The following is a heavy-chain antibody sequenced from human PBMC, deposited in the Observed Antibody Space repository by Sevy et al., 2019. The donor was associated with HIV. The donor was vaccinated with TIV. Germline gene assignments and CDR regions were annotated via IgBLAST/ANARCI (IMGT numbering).Heavy chain of an antibody. J-gene: IGHJ3*02. CDR3: AKDRKVLLVVYAIPFDVFDI. V-gene: IGHV3-30*02. D-gene: IGHD2-8*02. Sequence: GRSLRLSCAASGFTFSNHGMHWVRQAPGKGLEWVAFIRYDGSNEYYGDSVKGRFTISRDNSKDTLYLQMNSLRPEDTAVYFCAKDRKVLLVVYAIPFDVFDIWCHGTMVTVSS. CDR2: IRYDGSNE. CDR1: GFTFSNHG.